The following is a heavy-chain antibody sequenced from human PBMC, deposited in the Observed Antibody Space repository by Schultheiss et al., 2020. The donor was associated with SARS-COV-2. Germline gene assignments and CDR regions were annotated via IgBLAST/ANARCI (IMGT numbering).Heavy chain of an antibody. J-gene: IGHJ6*02. Sequence: SETLSLTCTVSGGSVNSGSYYWSWIRQPPGKGLEWIGYIYYSGSTNYNPSLKSRVTISVDTSKNQFSLKLSSVTAADTAVYYCARDRTYSSSWNYYYGMDVWGQGTTVTVSS. CDR2: IYYSGST. D-gene: IGHD6-13*01. V-gene: IGHV4-61*01. CDR1: GGSVNSGSYY. CDR3: ARDRTYSSSWNYYYGMDV.